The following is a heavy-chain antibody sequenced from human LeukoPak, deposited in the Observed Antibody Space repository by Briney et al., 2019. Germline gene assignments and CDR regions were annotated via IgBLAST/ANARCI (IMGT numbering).Heavy chain of an antibody. CDR3: AREDYYGSGSYNAFDI. D-gene: IGHD3-10*01. J-gene: IGHJ3*02. CDR1: GYTFTGYY. V-gene: IGHV1-2*02. CDR2: INPNSGGT. Sequence: VASVKVSCKASGYTFTGYYMHWVRQAPGQGLEWMGWINPNSGGTNYAQKFQGRVTMTRDTSISTAYMELSRLRSDGTAVYYCAREDYYGSGSYNAFDIWGQGTMVTVSS.